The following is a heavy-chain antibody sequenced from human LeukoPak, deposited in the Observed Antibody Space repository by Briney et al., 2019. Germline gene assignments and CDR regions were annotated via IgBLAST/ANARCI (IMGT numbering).Heavy chain of an antibody. D-gene: IGHD6-19*01. V-gene: IGHV7-4-1*02. CDR1: GGTFSSYA. CDR3: ASGLSIPQSMIAVAGASYWDY. J-gene: IGHJ4*02. CDR2: INTNTGNP. Sequence: ASVKVSCKASGGTFSSYAISWVRQAPGQGLEWMGWINTNTGNPTYAQGFTGRFVFSLDTSVSTAYLQISSLKAEDTAVYYCASGLSIPQSMIAVAGASYWDYWGQGTLVTVSS.